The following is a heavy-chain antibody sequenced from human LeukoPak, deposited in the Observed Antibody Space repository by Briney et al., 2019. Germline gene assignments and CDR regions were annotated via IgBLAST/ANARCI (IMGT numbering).Heavy chain of an antibody. Sequence: ASVKVSCKASGYTFTGYYMHWVRQAPGQGLEWMGRINPNSGGTNYAQKFQVRVTMTRDTSISTAYMELSRLRSDDTAVYYCARDPPPSLAAADDYWGQGTLVTVSS. CDR2: INPNSGGT. CDR1: GYTFTGYY. D-gene: IGHD6-13*01. V-gene: IGHV1-2*06. CDR3: ARDPPPSLAAADDY. J-gene: IGHJ4*02.